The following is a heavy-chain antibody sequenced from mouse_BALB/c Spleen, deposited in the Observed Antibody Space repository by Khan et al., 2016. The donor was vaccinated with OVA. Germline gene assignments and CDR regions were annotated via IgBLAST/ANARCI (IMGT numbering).Heavy chain of an antibody. CDR3: ARHYDYDGAY. CDR1: EYEFPSHD. D-gene: IGHD2-4*01. Sequence: EVELVESGGGLVQPGESLKLSCESNEYEFPSHDMSWVRKTPEKRLELVAAINSDGGITYYPDTLERRFIISRDNTKKTLYLQMSSLRSEDTACYDCARHYDYDGAYWGQGTLVTVSA. CDR2: INSDGGIT. J-gene: IGHJ3*01. V-gene: IGHV5-2*01.